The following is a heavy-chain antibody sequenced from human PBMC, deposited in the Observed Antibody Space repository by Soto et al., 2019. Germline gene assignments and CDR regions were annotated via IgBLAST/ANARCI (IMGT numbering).Heavy chain of an antibody. J-gene: IGHJ5*02. D-gene: IGHD5-12*01. V-gene: IGHV3-21*01. CDR1: GFTFSSYS. CDR2: ISSSSSYI. CDR3: ARDYRDGYNGGRFDP. Sequence: EVQLVESGGGLVKPGGSLRLSCAASGFTFSSYSMNWVRQAPGKGLEWVSSISSSSSYIYYADSVKGRFTISRDNAKNSLYLQMNSLRAEDTAVYYCARDYRDGYNGGRFDPWGQGTLVTVSS.